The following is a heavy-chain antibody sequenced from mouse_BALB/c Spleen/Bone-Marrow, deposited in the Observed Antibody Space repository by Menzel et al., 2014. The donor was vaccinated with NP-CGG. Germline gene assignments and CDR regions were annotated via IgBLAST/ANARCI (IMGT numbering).Heavy chain of an antibody. CDR1: GFTFSSFG. V-gene: IGHV5-17*02. Sequence: EVQVVESGGGLVQPGGSRKLSCAASGFTFSSFGMRWVRQAPEKGLEWVAYISSGSSTIYYTDTVKGRFTISRDNPKNTLFLQMTSLRSEDTAMYYCARGYYGSSFSYFDYWGQGTTLTVSS. CDR3: ARGYYGSSFSYFDY. D-gene: IGHD1-1*01. CDR2: ISSGSSTI. J-gene: IGHJ2*01.